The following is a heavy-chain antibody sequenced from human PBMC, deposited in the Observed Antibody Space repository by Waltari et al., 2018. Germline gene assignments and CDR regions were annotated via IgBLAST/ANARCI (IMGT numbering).Heavy chain of an antibody. D-gene: IGHD1-26*01. CDR1: GGSFSGYY. CDR2: IKQSGLT. J-gene: IGHJ4*02. V-gene: IGHV4-34*01. Sequence: QVQLHQGGAGLLKPSETLSLTCVVYGGSFSGYYWSWIRQPPGKGLEWLGEIKQSGLTNYNPSVKSRATMSLDTSKNQFSLKLSALTAADTAVYYCAGGTASAWELGHSWGQGTLVTVSS. CDR3: AGGTASAWELGHS.